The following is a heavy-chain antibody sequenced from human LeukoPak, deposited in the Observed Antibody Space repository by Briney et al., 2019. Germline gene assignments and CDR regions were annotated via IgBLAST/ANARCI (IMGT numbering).Heavy chain of an antibody. J-gene: IGHJ4*02. CDR3: EREMGAGLNLDY. CDR1: VFTLSIYG. D-gene: IGHD1-26*01. V-gene: IGHV3-23*01. Sequence: GGSLRLSCAASVFTLSIYGMNWVRQAPGKGLEWVSTIGGSGCRTYYADSGKRRFTISRDNSKNTLYLHMNNLRVEDTAVYYCEREMGAGLNLDYCGQGTLVPLSS. CDR2: IGGSGCRT.